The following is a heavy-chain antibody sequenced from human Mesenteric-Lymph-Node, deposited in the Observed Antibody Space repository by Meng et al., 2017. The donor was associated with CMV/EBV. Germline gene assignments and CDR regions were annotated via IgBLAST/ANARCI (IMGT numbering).Heavy chain of an antibody. CDR1: GFNFGIYW. CDR2: IYSGGST. Sequence: GGPLRLSCAASGFNFGIYWMSWVRQAPGKGLEWVSVIYSGGSTYYADSVKGRFTISRDNSKNTLYLQMNSLRAEDTAVYYCASTYCSSTSCYSSLYYYYGMDVWGQGTTVTVSS. D-gene: IGHD2-2*02. CDR3: ASTYCSSTSCYSSLYYYYGMDV. V-gene: IGHV3-53*01. J-gene: IGHJ6*02.